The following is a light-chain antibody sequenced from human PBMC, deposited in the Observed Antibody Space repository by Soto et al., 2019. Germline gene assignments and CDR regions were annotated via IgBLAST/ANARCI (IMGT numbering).Light chain of an antibody. CDR2: FAS. Sequence: EIVLTQSPATLSLSPGDRATLSCRASHSVGSLLARYQQKPGQAPRLLLYFASNRATGVPDRFGGSGSGTDFTLTCDRLEPGDFALFYCQQRSSGPWTFGQGTKVDLK. V-gene: IGKV3-11*01. CDR1: HSVGSL. CDR3: QQRSSGPWT. J-gene: IGKJ1*01.